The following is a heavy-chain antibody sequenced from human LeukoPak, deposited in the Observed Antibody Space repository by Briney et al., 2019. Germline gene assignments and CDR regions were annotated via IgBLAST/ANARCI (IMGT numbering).Heavy chain of an antibody. D-gene: IGHD6-13*01. CDR2: IYYSGST. V-gene: IGHV4-59*01. CDR3: ARTYGSSGLGYFDL. J-gene: IGHJ2*01. Sequence: PSKTLSLTCTVSGGSISSYYWSWIRQPPGKGLEWIGYIYYSGSTNYSPSLKSRLTISVDTSKNQFSLKLSSATAADTAVYYCARTYGSSGLGYFDLWGRGTLVTVSS. CDR1: GGSISSYY.